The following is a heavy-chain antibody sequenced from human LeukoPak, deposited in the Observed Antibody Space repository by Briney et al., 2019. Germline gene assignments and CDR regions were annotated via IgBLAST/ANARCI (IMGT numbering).Heavy chain of an antibody. V-gene: IGHV3-23*01. D-gene: IGHD6-13*01. CDR2: ISGSGGST. J-gene: IGHJ4*02. CDR3: ANPMMAAAAGTS. CDR1: GFTFSSYA. Sequence: GGSLRLSCAASGFTFSSYAMSWVRQAPGKGLEWVSAISGSGGSTYYADSVKGRFTISRDNSKNTLYLQMNSLRAEDTAVYCCANPMMAAAAGTSWGQGTLVTVSS.